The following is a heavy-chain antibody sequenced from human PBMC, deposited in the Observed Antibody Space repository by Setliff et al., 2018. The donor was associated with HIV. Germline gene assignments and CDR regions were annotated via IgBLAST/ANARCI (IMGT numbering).Heavy chain of an antibody. CDR1: GYTFRSYG. D-gene: IGHD4-17*01. CDR3: ARDGSKADYGDYQGYWYFDL. Sequence: ALVKVSCKASGYTFRSYGISWVRQAPGQGLEWMGWISTYNGNTNYAQEVQGRVTMTTDTSTSTAYMELRSLRSDDTAVYYCARDGSKADYGDYQGYWYFDLWGRGTLVTVSS. J-gene: IGHJ2*01. V-gene: IGHV1-18*01. CDR2: ISTYNGNT.